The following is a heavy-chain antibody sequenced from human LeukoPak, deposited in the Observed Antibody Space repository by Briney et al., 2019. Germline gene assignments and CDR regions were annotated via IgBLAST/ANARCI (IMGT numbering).Heavy chain of an antibody. Sequence: ASVTVSCKASGYTFTGYYMHWVRQAPGQGLEWMGWINPNSGGTNYAQKFQGRVTMTRDTSISTAYMELSRLRSDDTAVYYCAKTRGLGVPLLPGDYWGQGTLVTVSS. CDR1: GYTFTGYY. CDR2: INPNSGGT. D-gene: IGHD3-3*01. CDR3: AKTRGLGVPLLPGDY. V-gene: IGHV1-2*02. J-gene: IGHJ4*02.